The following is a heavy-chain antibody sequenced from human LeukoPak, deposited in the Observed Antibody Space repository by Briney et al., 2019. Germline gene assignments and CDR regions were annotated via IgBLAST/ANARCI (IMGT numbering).Heavy chain of an antibody. D-gene: IGHD3-22*01. CDR3: ATALSGYYDSSGYYLRY. CDR1: GYTFTSYG. Sequence: ASVKVCCKASGYTFTSYGISWVRQAPGQGLEWMGWISAYNGNTNYAQKLQGRVTMTTDTSTSTAYMELRSLRSDDTAVYYCATALSGYYDSSGYYLRYWGQGTLVTVSS. J-gene: IGHJ4*02. V-gene: IGHV1-18*01. CDR2: ISAYNGNT.